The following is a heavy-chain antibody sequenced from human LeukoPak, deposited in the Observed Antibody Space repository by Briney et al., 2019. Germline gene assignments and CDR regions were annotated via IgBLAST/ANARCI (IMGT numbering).Heavy chain of an antibody. V-gene: IGHV4-59*01. Sequence: SETLSLTCTVSGGSISSNYWSWVRQPPGKGLEWIGYIYYSGSTNYNPSLKSRATISVDTSKNQFSLKLSSVTAADTAVYYCARAPIPLVDYWGQGTLVTVSS. CDR2: IYYSGST. CDR1: GGSISSNY. CDR3: ARAPIPLVDY. J-gene: IGHJ4*02.